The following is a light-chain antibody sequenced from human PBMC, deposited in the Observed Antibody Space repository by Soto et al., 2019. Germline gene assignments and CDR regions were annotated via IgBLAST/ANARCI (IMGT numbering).Light chain of an antibody. J-gene: IGKJ4*01. CDR3: QQRTIWPLT. CDR1: QSVTYN. CDR2: DAA. Sequence: EIVLTQSPATLSLSPGERATLSCRASQSVTYNLAWYQQKPGQAPRLLISDAARRAAGVPARFSASGSGSVFTLTIVSLEPEDSAIYYCQQRTIWPLTFGGGTRVEIK. V-gene: IGKV3-11*01.